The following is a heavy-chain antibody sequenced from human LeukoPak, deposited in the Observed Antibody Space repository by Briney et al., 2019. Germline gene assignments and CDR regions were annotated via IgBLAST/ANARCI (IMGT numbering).Heavy chain of an antibody. Sequence: SETLSLTCAVYGGSFSGYCWTWIRQTPEKVLEWIGEMNPSGSTSYNPSLKSRVTISVDTSKNQFSLKLSSVTAADTAVCYCARGRQDVTMIVVVMTAVSYYLDVWGKGTTVTVS. CDR1: GGSFSGYC. D-gene: IGHD3-22*01. J-gene: IGHJ6*03. V-gene: IGHV4-34*01. CDR3: ARGRQDVTMIVVVMTAVSYYLDV. CDR2: MNPSGST.